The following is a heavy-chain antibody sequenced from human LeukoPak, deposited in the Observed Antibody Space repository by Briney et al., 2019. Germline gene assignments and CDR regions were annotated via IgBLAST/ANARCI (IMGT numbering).Heavy chain of an antibody. CDR3: ARYRGIAAAGTDDAFDI. CDR2: IYTSGST. CDR1: GGSISSYY. Sequence: SETLSLTCTVSGGSISSYYWSWIRQPAGKGLEWIGRIYTSGSTNYNPSLKSRVTMSVDTSKNQFSLKLSSVTAADTAVYYCARYRGIAAAGTDDAFDIWGQGTMVTVSS. J-gene: IGHJ3*02. D-gene: IGHD6-13*01. V-gene: IGHV4-4*07.